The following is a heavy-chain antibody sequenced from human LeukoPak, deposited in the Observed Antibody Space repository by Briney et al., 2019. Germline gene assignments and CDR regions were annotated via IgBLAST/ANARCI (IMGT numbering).Heavy chain of an antibody. CDR1: GYTFTGYY. Sequence: ASVKVSCKASGYTFTGYYMHWVRQAPGQGLEWMGWINPNSGGTNYAQKFQGRVTMTRDTSISTAYMELSRLRSDDTAVYYCARGPPRRGSYYYYMDVWGKGTTVTVSS. V-gene: IGHV1-2*02. D-gene: IGHD3-16*01. CDR2: INPNSGGT. J-gene: IGHJ6*03. CDR3: ARGPPRRGSYYYYMDV.